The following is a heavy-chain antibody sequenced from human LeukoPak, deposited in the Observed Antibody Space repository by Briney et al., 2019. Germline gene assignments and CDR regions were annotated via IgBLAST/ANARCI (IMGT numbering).Heavy chain of an antibody. D-gene: IGHD6-13*01. CDR3: ARDLAPAGTRWFDP. J-gene: IGHJ5*02. V-gene: IGHV4-39*07. CDR2: THYSGST. Sequence: PSETLSLTCTVSGDSINNNNYYWGWVRQPPGKGPEWIGSTHYSGSTYYNPSLKSRITISVDTSKNQFSLRVSSVTAADTAVYYCARDLAPAGTRWFDPWGQGTLVTVSS. CDR1: GDSINNNNYY.